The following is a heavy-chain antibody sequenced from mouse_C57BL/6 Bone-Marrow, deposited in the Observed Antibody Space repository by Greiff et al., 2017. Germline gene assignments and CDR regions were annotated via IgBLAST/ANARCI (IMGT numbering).Heavy chain of an antibody. J-gene: IGHJ3*01. V-gene: IGHV5-6*01. CDR1: GFTFSSYG. Sequence: EVQLVESGGDLVKPGGSLKLSCAASGFTFSSYGMSWVRQTPDKRLEWVATISSGGSYTYYPDSVKGRFTISRDNAKNTLYLQMSSLKSEDTAMYYCARLWAWFAYWGQGTLVTVSA. CDR3: ARLWAWFAY. CDR2: ISSGGSYT. D-gene: IGHD4-1*01.